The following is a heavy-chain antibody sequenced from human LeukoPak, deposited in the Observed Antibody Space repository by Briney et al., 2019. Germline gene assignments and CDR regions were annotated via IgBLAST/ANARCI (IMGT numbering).Heavy chain of an antibody. CDR2: ISYDGSNK. V-gene: IGHV3-30*18. CDR3: AKVSGYDSSPDAFDI. D-gene: IGHD3-22*01. CDR1: GFTFSSYG. Sequence: GGSLRLSCAASGFTFSSYGMHWVRQAPGKGLEWVAVISYDGSNKYYADSVKGRFTISRDNSKNTLYLQMNSLRAEDTAVYYCAKVSGYDSSPDAFDIWGQGTMVTVSS. J-gene: IGHJ3*02.